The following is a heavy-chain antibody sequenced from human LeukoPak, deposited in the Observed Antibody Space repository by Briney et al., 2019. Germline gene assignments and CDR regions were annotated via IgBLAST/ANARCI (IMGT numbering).Heavy chain of an antibody. CDR1: GYTFTSYY. J-gene: IGHJ5*02. D-gene: IGHD2-2*01. V-gene: IGHV1-46*01. Sequence: GASVKVSCKASGYTFTSYYMHWVRQAPGQGLEWMGIINPSGGSTSYEKKFQGRVTMTRDTSTSTVYMELSSLRSEDTAVYYCARVSPEVPAAHPPSLVWFDPWGQGTLVTVSS. CDR3: ARVSPEVPAAHPPSLVWFDP. CDR2: INPSGGST.